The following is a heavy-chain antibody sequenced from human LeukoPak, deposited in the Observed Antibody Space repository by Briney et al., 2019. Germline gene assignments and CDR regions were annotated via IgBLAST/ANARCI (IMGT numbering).Heavy chain of an antibody. J-gene: IGHJ4*02. CDR2: ISYDGSNK. CDR1: GFTFSDYG. D-gene: IGHD6-13*01. CDR3: ARIAAAGTGPGDY. Sequence: GGSLRLSCAASGFTFSDYGMHWVRQAPGKGLEWVAVISYDGSNKYYADSVKGRFTISRDNSKNSLYLQMNSLRDEDTAVYYCARIAAAGTGPGDYWGQGTLVTVSS. V-gene: IGHV3-30*03.